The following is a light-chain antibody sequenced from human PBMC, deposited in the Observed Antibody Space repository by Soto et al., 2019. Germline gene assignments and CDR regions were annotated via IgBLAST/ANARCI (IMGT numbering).Light chain of an antibody. Sequence: EIVLTQSPGTLYLSPGERATLSCRASQSVSSNYLAWYQQKPGQAPRLLIYDASSRATGIPDRFSGSGSETDFTLTISRLEPEDFALYYCQQYGSSPWTFGQGTKVEIK. CDR2: DAS. CDR1: QSVSSNY. J-gene: IGKJ1*01. V-gene: IGKV3-20*01. CDR3: QQYGSSPWT.